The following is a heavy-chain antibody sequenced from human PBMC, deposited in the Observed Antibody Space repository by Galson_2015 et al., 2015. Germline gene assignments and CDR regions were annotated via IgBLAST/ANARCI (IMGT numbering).Heavy chain of an antibody. CDR3: AVDYDFWSGYYTGRTTY. D-gene: IGHD3-3*01. Sequence: SLRLSCAASGFTFSPYSMKWVRQIPGKGLEWVSSISSSSSYIDYADSVRGRFTISRDNAKNSLYLQMNSLRAEDTAVYYCAVDYDFWSGYYTGRTTYRGQGTLVTVSS. J-gene: IGHJ4*02. CDR1: GFTFSPYS. CDR2: ISSSSSYI. V-gene: IGHV3-21*01.